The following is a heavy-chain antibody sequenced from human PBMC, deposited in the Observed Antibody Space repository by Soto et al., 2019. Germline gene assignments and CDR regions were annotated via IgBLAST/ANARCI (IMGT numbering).Heavy chain of an antibody. J-gene: IGHJ6*04. Sequence: ASVKVACKAAGYSLTGDYMHWRRLSPRQGLEWMGWINPNSGGTNYAQKFQGRVTKTSDTSISTAYMELSRLRSDDTAVYYCARGPSHTGPYYYYGMDVWGKRTTVTVSS. CDR3: ARGPSHTGPYYYYGMDV. CDR2: INPNSGGT. CDR1: GYSLTGDY. D-gene: IGHD5-18*01. V-gene: IGHV1-2*02.